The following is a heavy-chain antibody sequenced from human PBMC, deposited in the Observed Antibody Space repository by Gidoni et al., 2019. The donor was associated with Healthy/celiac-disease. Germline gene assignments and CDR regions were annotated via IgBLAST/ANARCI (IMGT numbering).Heavy chain of an antibody. J-gene: IGHJ4*02. CDR1: GFSFSTYA. CDR3: ARTHIVVVTAIPFDY. Sequence: QVPLVESGGGVVQPGRALSLDCAASGFSFSTYAMHWVRQAPGQGVEWVAVISYDGSNRYYSDSFKGRFTISRDNSKNTLYRQLNSLRAEDTAVYYCARTHIVVVTAIPFDYWGQGTLVTVSS. D-gene: IGHD2-21*02. V-gene: IGHV3-30-3*01. CDR2: ISYDGSNR.